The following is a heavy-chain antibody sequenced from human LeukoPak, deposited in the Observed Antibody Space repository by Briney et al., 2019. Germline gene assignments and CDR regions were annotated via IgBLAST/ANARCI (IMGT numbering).Heavy chain of an antibody. CDR3: ARGYSCSWHSNVYFDY. Sequence: ASVKVSCKASGYTFTSYDINWVRQATGLGLEWMRWMNPNSGNTGYAQKFQGRVTMTRNTSISTAYMELSSLKSEDTAVYYCARGYSCSWHSNVYFDYWGQGTLVTVSS. CDR2: MNPNSGNT. CDR1: GYTFTSYD. J-gene: IGHJ4*02. V-gene: IGHV1-8*01. D-gene: IGHD6-13*01.